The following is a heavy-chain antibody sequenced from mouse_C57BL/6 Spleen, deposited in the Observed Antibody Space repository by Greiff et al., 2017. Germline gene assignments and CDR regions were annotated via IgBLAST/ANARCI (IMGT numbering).Heavy chain of an antibody. CDR3: AVLRWAY. CDR1: GYTFTDYY. J-gene: IGHJ3*01. D-gene: IGHD1-1*01. CDR2: INPNNGGT. V-gene: IGHV1-26*01. Sequence: EVKLQQSGPELVKPGASVKISCKASGYTFTDYYMNWVKQSHGKSLEWIGDINPNNGGTSYNQKFKGKATLTVDKSSSTAYMELRSLTSEDSAVYYCAVLRWAYWGQGTLVTVSA.